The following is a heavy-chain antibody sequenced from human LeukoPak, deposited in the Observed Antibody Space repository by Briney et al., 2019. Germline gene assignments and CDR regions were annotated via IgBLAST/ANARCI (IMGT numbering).Heavy chain of an antibody. Sequence: PGGSQRLSCVASGFTFSGSAMHWVRQASGKGLEWVARIRSKAGSYATEYAASVKGRFTISRDDSKNTAYLQMKSLKTEDTAVYYCTGGTTVTTLDYWGQGTLVTVSS. CDR1: GFTFSGSA. V-gene: IGHV3-73*01. CDR2: IRSKAGSYAT. D-gene: IGHD4-17*01. CDR3: TGGTTVTTLDY. J-gene: IGHJ4*02.